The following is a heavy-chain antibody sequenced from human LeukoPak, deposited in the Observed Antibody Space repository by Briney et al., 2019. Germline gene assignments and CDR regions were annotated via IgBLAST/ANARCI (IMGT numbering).Heavy chain of an antibody. CDR1: GYTFTSYG. D-gene: IGHD3-3*01. J-gene: IGHJ4*02. CDR2: ISAYNGNT. CDR3: ARVTEVAIFGVVPRFFDY. Sequence: ASVKVSCKASGYTFTSYGISWVRQAPGQGLERMGWISAYNGNTNYAQKLQGRVTMTTDTSTSTAYMELRSLRSDDTAVYYCARVTEVAIFGVVPRFFDYWGQGTLVTVSS. V-gene: IGHV1-18*01.